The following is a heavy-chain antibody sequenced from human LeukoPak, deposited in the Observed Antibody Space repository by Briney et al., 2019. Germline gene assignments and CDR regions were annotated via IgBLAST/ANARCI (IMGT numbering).Heavy chain of an antibody. D-gene: IGHD1-26*01. CDR1: GGSISSYY. CDR2: IYTSGST. V-gene: IGHV4-4*07. Sequence: ASETLSLTCTVSGGSISSYYWSWIRQPAGKGLEWIGRIYTSGSTNYNPSLKSRVTISVDTSRNQFSLKLSSVTAADTAVYYCARGALIAGATSFDYWGQGTLVTVSS. J-gene: IGHJ4*02. CDR3: ARGALIAGATSFDY.